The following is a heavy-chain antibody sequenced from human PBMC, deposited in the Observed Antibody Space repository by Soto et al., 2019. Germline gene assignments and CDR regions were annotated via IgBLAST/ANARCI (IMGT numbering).Heavy chain of an antibody. J-gene: IGHJ4*02. CDR3: AREGRWLDY. CDR2: IYYSGST. V-gene: IGHV4-61*01. Sequence: QVQLQESGPGLVKPSETLSLTCTVSGGSVSSGSYYWSWIRQPPGKGLEWIGYIYYSGSTNYNPSLKSRVNITVDTSKNQFSLKLSSVTAADTAVYYCAREGRWLDYWGQGTLVNVSS. CDR1: GGSVSSGSYY. D-gene: IGHD3-10*01.